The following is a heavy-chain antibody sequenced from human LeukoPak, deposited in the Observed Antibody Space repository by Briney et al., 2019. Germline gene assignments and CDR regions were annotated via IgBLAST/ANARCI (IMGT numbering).Heavy chain of an antibody. J-gene: IGHJ4*02. CDR2: IYYSGST. V-gene: IGHV4-39*07. CDR1: GGSISSSSYY. D-gene: IGHD6-13*01. CDR3: ARGANSGYSSSWYFPASVYFDY. Sequence: SETLSLTCTVSGGSISSSSYYWGWICQPPGKGLEWIGSIYYSGSTNYNPSLKSRVTISVDTSKNQFSLKLSSVTAADTAVYYCARGANSGYSSSWYFPASVYFDYWGQGTLVTVSS.